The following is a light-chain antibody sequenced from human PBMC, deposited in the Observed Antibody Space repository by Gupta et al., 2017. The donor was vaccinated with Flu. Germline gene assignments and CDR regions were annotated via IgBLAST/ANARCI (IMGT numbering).Light chain of an antibody. V-gene: IGKV4-1*01. Sequence: DIVMTQSPDSLAVSLGERATINCKSSQSGLYSSNNKNYLAWYQQKPGQPPKLLIYWASTREAGVPDRFSGSGYGTDFTLTISSRQAEDVAVYYCQQDYSTPPHIFGQGTKMEIK. CDR2: WAS. CDR1: QSGLYSSNNKNY. J-gene: IGKJ2*01. CDR3: QQDYSTPPHI.